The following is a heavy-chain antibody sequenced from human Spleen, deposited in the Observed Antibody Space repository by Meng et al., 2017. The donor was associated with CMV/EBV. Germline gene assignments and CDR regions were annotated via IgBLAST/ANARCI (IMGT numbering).Heavy chain of an antibody. Sequence: GGSLRLSCAASGFTFSDYYMSWIRQAPGKGLEWISYISNSGRNKYYVDSVKGRFTISRDNAKNSLYLQMNSLRAEDTAVYYCARERASPMVRGAPDAFDIWGQGTMVTVSS. V-gene: IGHV3-11*01. CDR3: ARERASPMVRGAPDAFDI. CDR2: ISNSGRNK. J-gene: IGHJ3*02. D-gene: IGHD3-10*01. CDR1: GFTFSDYY.